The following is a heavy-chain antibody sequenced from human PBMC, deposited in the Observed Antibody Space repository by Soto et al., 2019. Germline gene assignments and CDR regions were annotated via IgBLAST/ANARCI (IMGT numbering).Heavy chain of an antibody. CDR1: GYGFTTYG. Sequence: QIHLVQSGAEVKKPGASVKVSCKGSGYGFTTYGITWVRQAPGQGLEWMAWISAHNGNTNYAQKLQGRVTVTRDTYASTASMELMSLSSDDTAVYYCARGRDGAYWGQGALVTVSS. D-gene: IGHD3-10*01. CDR3: ARGRDGAY. V-gene: IGHV1-18*01. J-gene: IGHJ4*02. CDR2: ISAHNGNT.